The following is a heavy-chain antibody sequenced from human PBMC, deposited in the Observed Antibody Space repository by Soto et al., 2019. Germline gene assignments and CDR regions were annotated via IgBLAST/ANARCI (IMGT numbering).Heavy chain of an antibody. D-gene: IGHD6-19*01. J-gene: IGHJ3*02. V-gene: IGHV3-74*01. Sequence: GGSLRLSCAASGFTFSSYWMHLVRQAPGKGLVWVSRIDTYGSATRYADSVKGRFTISRDNAKNTLYLQMNTLRAEDTAVYYCARVLKSSGWDNDVFDIWGQGTMVT. CDR1: GFTFSSYW. CDR2: IDTYGSAT. CDR3: ARVLKSSGWDNDVFDI.